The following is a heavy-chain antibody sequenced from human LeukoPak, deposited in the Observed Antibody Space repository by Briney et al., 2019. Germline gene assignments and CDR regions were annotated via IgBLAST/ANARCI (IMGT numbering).Heavy chain of an antibody. CDR2: INHSGST. J-gene: IGHJ5*02. Sequence: SETLSLTCAVYGGSFSGYYWSWIRQPPGKGLEWIGEINHSGSTNYNPSLKSRVTISVDTSKNQFSLKLSSVTAADTAVYYCARRARVYYYGSGSYNWFDPWGQGTLVTVSS. CDR1: GGSFSGYY. D-gene: IGHD3-10*01. V-gene: IGHV4-34*01. CDR3: ARRARVYYYGSGSYNWFDP.